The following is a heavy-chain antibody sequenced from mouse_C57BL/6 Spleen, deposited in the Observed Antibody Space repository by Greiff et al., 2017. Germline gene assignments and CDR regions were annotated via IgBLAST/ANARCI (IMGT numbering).Heavy chain of an antibody. CDR3: TRDPGTDTWFAY. CDR2: ISSGGDYI. J-gene: IGHJ3*01. D-gene: IGHD4-1*01. Sequence: EVKLVESGAGLVKPGGSLKLSCEASGFTFSSYAMSWVGQTPEKRLEWVAYISSGGDYIYYADTVKGRFTITRDNAWNTLYLQMSSLKSEDTAMYYCTRDPGTDTWFAYWGQGTLVTVSA. V-gene: IGHV5-9-1*02. CDR1: GFTFSSYA.